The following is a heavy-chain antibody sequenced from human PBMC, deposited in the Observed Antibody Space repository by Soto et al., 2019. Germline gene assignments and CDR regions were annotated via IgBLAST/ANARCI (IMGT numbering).Heavy chain of an antibody. D-gene: IGHD6-13*01. CDR1: GFTFSSYA. CDR3: AKDGAAAGTFDY. V-gene: IGHV3-30*18. J-gene: IGHJ4*02. Sequence: QVQLVESGGGVVQPGRSLRLSCAASGFTFSSYAMQWVRQAPGKGLEWVAVISYDGSNKYYADSVKGRFTISRDNSKTKLYLQMNSLRAEDTAVYYCAKDGAAAGTFDYWGQGTLVTVSS. CDR2: ISYDGSNK.